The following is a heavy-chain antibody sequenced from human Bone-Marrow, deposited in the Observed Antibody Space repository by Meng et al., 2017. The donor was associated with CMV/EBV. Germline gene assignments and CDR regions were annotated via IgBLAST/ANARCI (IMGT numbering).Heavy chain of an antibody. CDR1: GYTFTGYY. CDR3: ARRSRISWTPLDY. V-gene: IGHV1-2*02. D-gene: IGHD2/OR15-2a*01. J-gene: IGHJ4*02. Sequence: ASVKVSCKASGYTFTGYYIYWVRQAPGQGLEWMGWINPNSGGTDYAQKFQGRVTMTRDTSISTAYMELSRLRSDDTAVYYCARRSRISWTPLDYWGQGKLVTVSS. CDR2: INPNSGGT.